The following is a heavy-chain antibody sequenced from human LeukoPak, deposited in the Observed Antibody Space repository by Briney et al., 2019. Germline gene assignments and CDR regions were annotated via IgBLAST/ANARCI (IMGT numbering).Heavy chain of an antibody. Sequence: ETLSLTCAVYGGSFSGYYWSWIRQPPGKGLEWIGEINHSGSTNYNPSLKSRVTISVDTSKNQFSLKLSSVTAADTAVYYCARGLINVIAARAGSRAFDIWGQGTMVTVSS. CDR1: GGSFSGYY. J-gene: IGHJ3*02. D-gene: IGHD6-6*01. CDR3: ARGLINVIAARAGSRAFDI. V-gene: IGHV4-34*01. CDR2: INHSGST.